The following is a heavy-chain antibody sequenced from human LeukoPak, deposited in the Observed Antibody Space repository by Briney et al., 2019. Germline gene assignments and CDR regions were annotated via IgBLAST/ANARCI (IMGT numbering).Heavy chain of an antibody. CDR3: ARLEATPL. Sequence: GESLKISCQGSGYDFTSYWLGWVRQMPGKGLEWMGIIYPGDSDTRYSPSFQGQVTISADKSISTAYLQWNSLKASDTAMYYCARLEATPLWGQGTLVIVSS. J-gene: IGHJ4*02. CDR1: GYDFTSYW. V-gene: IGHV5-51*01. D-gene: IGHD5-12*01. CDR2: IYPGDSDT.